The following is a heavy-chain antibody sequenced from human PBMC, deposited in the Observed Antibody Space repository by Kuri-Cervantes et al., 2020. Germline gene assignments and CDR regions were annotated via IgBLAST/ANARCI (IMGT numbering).Heavy chain of an antibody. CDR3: SSAPYGERDIRFDY. V-gene: IGHV3-30*03. CDR1: GFTFSSHG. CDR2: ISYDGSNK. Sequence: GRSMRLSCAVSGFTFSSHGMHWVRPAPGKGLEWVAVISYDGSNKYYADSEKFRFTISRDNDKNSVSLQVNSLRTEDTAIYYYSSAPYGERDIRFDYWGQGTLVTVSS. D-gene: IGHD4-17*01. J-gene: IGHJ4*02.